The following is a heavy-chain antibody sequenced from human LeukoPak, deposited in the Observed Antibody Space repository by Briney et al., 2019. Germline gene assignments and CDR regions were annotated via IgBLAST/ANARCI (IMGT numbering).Heavy chain of an antibody. V-gene: IGHV4-59*01. CDR2: IFYSGDS. D-gene: IGHD6-19*01. CDR1: GGSISSYY. CDR3: ARYAGSGWYIQY. Sequence: SETLPLTCTVSGGSISSYYWSWIRQPPGKGLEWIGYIFYSGDSNSNPSLLSRVTISLDTPRNQFSLRPSSVTAADTAVYYCARYAGSGWYIQYWGQGTLVTVSS. J-gene: IGHJ4*02.